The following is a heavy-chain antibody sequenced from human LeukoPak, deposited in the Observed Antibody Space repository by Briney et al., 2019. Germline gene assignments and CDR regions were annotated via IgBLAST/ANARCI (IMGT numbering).Heavy chain of an antibody. V-gene: IGHV4-34*01. CDR1: GGSFSGCY. D-gene: IGHD6-6*01. CDR2: INHSGST. Sequence: SETLSLTCAVYGGSFSGCYWSWIRQPPGKGLEWIGEINHSGSTNYNPSLKSRVTISVDTSKNQFSLKLSSVTAADTAVYYCAKQLVRDWYFDLWGRGTLVTVSS. CDR3: AKQLVRDWYFDL. J-gene: IGHJ2*01.